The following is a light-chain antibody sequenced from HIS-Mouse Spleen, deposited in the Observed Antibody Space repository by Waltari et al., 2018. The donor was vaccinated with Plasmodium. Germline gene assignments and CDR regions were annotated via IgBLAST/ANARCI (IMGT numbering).Light chain of an antibody. J-gene: IGLJ3*02. CDR3: CSYAGSYTLV. CDR1: SSDVGGYNY. Sequence: QSALTQPRPVSGSPGQSGTISCIGTSSDVGGYNYVSWYQQYPGKAPKLLIYDVSKRPSWVPDRFSGSKSGNTASLTISGLQAEDGADYYCCSYAGSYTLVFGGGTKLTVL. CDR2: DVS. V-gene: IGLV2-11*01.